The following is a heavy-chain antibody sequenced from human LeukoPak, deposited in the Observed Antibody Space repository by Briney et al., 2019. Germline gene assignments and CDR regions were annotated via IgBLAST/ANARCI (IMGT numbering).Heavy chain of an antibody. J-gene: IGHJ4*02. CDR3: ARGNYDILSDYSLYSPRGGFDH. CDR1: GVSITLYY. CDR2: SSNSGS. V-gene: IGHV4-59*01. Sequence: SETLSLTCTVSGVSITLYYWTWIRQSPKKGLEWIGDSSNSGSNYNPSLSSRLTISTDTSKNHFSLRLTSVSAADTAVYYCARGNYDILSDYSLYSPRGGFDHWGQGILVTVSS. D-gene: IGHD3-9*01.